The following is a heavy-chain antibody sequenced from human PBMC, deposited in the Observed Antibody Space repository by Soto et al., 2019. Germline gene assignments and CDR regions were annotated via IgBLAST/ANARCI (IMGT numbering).Heavy chain of an antibody. Sequence: QLQLQESGPGLVKPSETLSLTCTVSGGSISSSSYYWGWIRQPPGKGLEWIGSIYYSGSTYYNPSLKSRVTISVDTSKNQFSLKLSSVTAADTAVYYCASGQTATDAFDLWGQGTMVTVSS. D-gene: IGHD5-18*01. V-gene: IGHV4-39*01. CDR2: IYYSGST. CDR3: ASGQTATDAFDL. CDR1: GGSISSSSYY. J-gene: IGHJ3*01.